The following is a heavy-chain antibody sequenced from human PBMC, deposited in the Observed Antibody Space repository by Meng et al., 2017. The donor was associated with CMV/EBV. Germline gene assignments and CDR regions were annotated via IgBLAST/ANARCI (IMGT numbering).Heavy chain of an antibody. CDR1: GVTVSSYA. CDR2: IIPIFGTA. V-gene: IGHV1-69*01. J-gene: IGHJ4*02. D-gene: IGHD2-15*01. Sequence: VQLVQLGAGVKKPVSSGKVSCKASGVTVSSYAISWVRQAPGQGLEWMGGIIPIFGTANYAQKFQGRVTITADESTSTAYMELSSLRSEDTAVYYCARARGRVVVVAPFDYWGQGTLVTVSS. CDR3: ARARGRVVVVAPFDY.